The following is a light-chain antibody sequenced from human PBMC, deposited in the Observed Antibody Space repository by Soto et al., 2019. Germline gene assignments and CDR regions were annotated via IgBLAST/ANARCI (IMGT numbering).Light chain of an antibody. CDR3: QQYNNWQWT. CDR1: QSLSSN. J-gene: IGKJ1*01. CDR2: GAS. V-gene: IGKV3-15*01. Sequence: DIVMTQSPAPLSVSPGESATLSCRASQSLSSNLAWYQQKPGQSPRLLIYGASSRATGITARFSGSGSGTEFNLTISSLQSEDVAVYYCQQYNNWQWTLGQGTKV.